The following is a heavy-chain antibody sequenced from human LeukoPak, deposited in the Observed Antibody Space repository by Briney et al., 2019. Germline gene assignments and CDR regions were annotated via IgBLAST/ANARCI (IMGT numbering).Heavy chain of an antibody. J-gene: IGHJ4*02. D-gene: IGHD3-3*01. CDR3: AKDGPYNDFWSGYDVSDY. Sequence: AGGSLRLSCAASGFTFSSYAMSWVRQAPGKGLEWVSAISGSGGSTYYADSVKGRFTISRDNSKNTLYLQMNSLRAEDTAVYYCAKDGPYNDFWSGYDVSDYWGQGTLVTVSS. CDR1: GFTFSSYA. CDR2: ISGSGGST. V-gene: IGHV3-23*01.